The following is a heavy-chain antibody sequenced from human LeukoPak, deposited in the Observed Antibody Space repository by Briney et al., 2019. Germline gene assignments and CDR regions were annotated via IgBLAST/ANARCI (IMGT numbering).Heavy chain of an antibody. CDR1: GFTFSSYA. CDR2: ISYDGSNK. J-gene: IGHJ6*02. D-gene: IGHD3-3*01. CDR3: ASLNFWSGFYYYYGMDV. V-gene: IGHV3-30-3*01. Sequence: GGSLRLSCAASGFTFSSYAMHWVRQPPGKGLEWVAVISYDGSNKYYADSVKGRFTISRDNSKNTLYLQMNSLRAEDTAVYYCASLNFWSGFYYYYGMDVWGQGTAVTVSS.